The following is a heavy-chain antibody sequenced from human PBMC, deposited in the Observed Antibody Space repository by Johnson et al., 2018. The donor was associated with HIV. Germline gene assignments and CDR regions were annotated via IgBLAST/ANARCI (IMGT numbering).Heavy chain of an antibody. J-gene: IGHJ3*02. Sequence: EVQVVESGGGLVQPGGSRRLSCAASGFIFSVYWMTWVRQAPGKGLEWVANIKQDGSEKYYVESVKDRFTISRDNAKNSLYLQMNSLRAEVTAVYYCARDPPWPMRNAFDIWGQGTLVTVSS. V-gene: IGHV3-7*01. D-gene: IGHD5-12*01. CDR1: GFIFSVYW. CDR3: ARDPPWPMRNAFDI. CDR2: IKQDGSEK.